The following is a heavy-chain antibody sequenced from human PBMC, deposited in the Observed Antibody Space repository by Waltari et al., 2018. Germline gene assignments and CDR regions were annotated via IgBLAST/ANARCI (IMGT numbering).Heavy chain of an antibody. V-gene: IGHV3-74*01. J-gene: IGHJ4*02. Sequence: EAQLVESGGGLVQPGGSLRLSCGASGFTFSSDWMHWVRQAPGKGLVGVSRFKSDGSSTSTSYADSVKGRFTISRDNAKNALFLEMNSLRVEDTAVYYCARESITGFHIDHWGQGTLVTVSS. CDR1: GFTFSSDW. CDR3: ARESITGFHIDH. D-gene: IGHD1-20*01. CDR2: FKSDGSST.